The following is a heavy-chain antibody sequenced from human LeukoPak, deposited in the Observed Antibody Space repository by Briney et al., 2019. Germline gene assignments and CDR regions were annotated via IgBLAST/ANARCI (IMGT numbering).Heavy chain of an antibody. CDR3: ARDRGEDYYGSGNYLRAFDI. J-gene: IGHJ3*02. Sequence: GGTLRLSCAASGFTVSSNYMSWVREAPGKGREWVSCISCCSNYIFYADSVKGRFTISRDNAKKSLSLQMNSLRAEDTAVYYCARDRGEDYYGSGNYLRAFDIWGQGTMVTVSS. V-gene: IGHV3-21*01. CDR2: ISCCSNYI. D-gene: IGHD3-10*01. CDR1: GFTVSSNY.